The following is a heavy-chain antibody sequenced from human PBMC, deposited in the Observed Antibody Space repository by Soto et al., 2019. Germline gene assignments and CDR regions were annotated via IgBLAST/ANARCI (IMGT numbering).Heavy chain of an antibody. J-gene: IGHJ3*01. CDR1: GFTFSMYW. V-gene: IGHV3-74*01. Sequence: QLVESGGGLVQPGGSLRLSCEASGFTFSMYWMNWVRQAPGKGLEWVSRISEDGSATTSADSVKGRFTTSRDNAKNTLFLQMISLGGADTAVYYCAASSHIVPVLPAKIMEVWGQGTRVTVSS. CDR2: ISEDGSAT. CDR3: AASSHIVPVLPAKIMEV. D-gene: IGHD2-2*01.